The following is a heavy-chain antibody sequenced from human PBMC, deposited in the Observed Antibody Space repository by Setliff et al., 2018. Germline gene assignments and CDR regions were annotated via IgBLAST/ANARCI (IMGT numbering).Heavy chain of an antibody. V-gene: IGHV1-2*06. CDR3: ARGDVYSGSYYHFDY. CDR2: INPNSGAT. Sequence: ASVKVSCKTSGYPFTDYYIHWVRQAPGQGLEWMGRINPNSGATNFAQKFQGRVTMTRDTSISTAYMDLSRLRSDDTAVYYCARGDVYSGSYYHFDYWGQGTLVTVSS. D-gene: IGHD1-26*01. J-gene: IGHJ4*02. CDR1: GYPFTDYY.